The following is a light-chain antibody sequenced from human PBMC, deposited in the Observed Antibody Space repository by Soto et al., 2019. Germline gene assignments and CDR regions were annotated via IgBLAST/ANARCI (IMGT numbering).Light chain of an antibody. V-gene: IGKV1-27*01. J-gene: IGKJ3*01. CDR2: AAS. Sequence: DIQMTQSPSSLSASVGDSVTITCRASQDISNYLAWFQQRPGKPPKLLIYAASTLESGVPSRFNGGRSGTDFTFSISSLLPEDVATSYCQKHDRLPSPFRPGTKVDIK. CDR3: QKHDRLPSP. CDR1: QDISNY.